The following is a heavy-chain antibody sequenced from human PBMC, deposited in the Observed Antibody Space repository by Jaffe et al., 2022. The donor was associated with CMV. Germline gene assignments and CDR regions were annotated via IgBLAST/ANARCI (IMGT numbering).Heavy chain of an antibody. V-gene: IGHV1-24*01. CDR2: FDPEDGET. CDR1: GYTLTELS. Sequence: QVQLVQSGAEVKKPGASVKVSCKVSGYTLTELSMHWVRQAPGKGLEWMGGFDPEDGETIYAQKFQGRVTMTEDTSTDTAYMELSSLRSEDTAVYYCAHIPQYFDWLLFPFDPWGQGTLVTVSS. J-gene: IGHJ5*02. D-gene: IGHD3-9*01. CDR3: AHIPQYFDWLLFPFDP.